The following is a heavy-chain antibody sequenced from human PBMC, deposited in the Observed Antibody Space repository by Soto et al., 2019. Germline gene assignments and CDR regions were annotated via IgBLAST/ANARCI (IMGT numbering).Heavy chain of an antibody. D-gene: IGHD2-2*01. CDR2: IIPILGIA. Sequence: SVKVSCKASGGTFSSYTISWVRQAPGQGLEWMGRIIPILGIANYAQKFQGRVTITADKSTSTAYMELSSLRSEDTAVYYCARAYCSSTSCYSLGSNWFDPWGQGTLVTVSS. CDR1: GGTFSSYT. J-gene: IGHJ5*02. CDR3: ARAYCSSTSCYSLGSNWFDP. V-gene: IGHV1-69*02.